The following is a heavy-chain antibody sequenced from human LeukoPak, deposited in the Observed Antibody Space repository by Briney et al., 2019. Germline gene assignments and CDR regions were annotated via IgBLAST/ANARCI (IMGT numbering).Heavy chain of an antibody. CDR2: ISSSSSYI. J-gene: IGHJ4*02. CDR3: ARGEVTYYYDSSGYYN. D-gene: IGHD3-22*01. V-gene: IGHV3-21*01. Sequence: GGSLRLSCAASGFTFSSYSMNWVRQAPGKGLEWVSSISSSSSYIYYADSVKGRFTISRDNAKNSLYLQMNSLRAEDTAVYYCARGEVTYYYDSSGYYNWGQGTLVTVSS. CDR1: GFTFSSYS.